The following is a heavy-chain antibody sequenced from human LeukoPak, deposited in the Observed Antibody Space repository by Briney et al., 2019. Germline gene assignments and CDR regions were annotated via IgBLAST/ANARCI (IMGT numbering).Heavy chain of an antibody. V-gene: IGHV3-23*01. Sequence: GGSPRLSRAASGFTFSNYARSWGRQAPGRGLEWVSGISGGGGSTYYADSVKGRFTIARDNSKNTLDLQMNSLRAGDTAIYYCAKRIPTLTYRGKETQVTVSS. CDR3: AKRIPTLTY. CDR1: GFTFSNYA. CDR2: ISGGGGST. J-gene: IGHJ4*02. D-gene: IGHD2-2*02.